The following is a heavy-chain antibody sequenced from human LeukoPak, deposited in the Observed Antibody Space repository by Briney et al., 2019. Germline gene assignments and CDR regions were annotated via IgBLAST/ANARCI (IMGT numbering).Heavy chain of an antibody. Sequence: PSETLSLTCTVSGGSITSRSFCWGWIRQPPGKGLEWIGSIYSSGITYYNPSLGSRVTISVDTSKNQFSLKLRSVTAADTAVYYCASEVQLYGYWGQGILVTVSS. V-gene: IGHV4-39*01. J-gene: IGHJ4*02. CDR1: GGSITSRSFC. D-gene: IGHD5-18*01. CDR2: IYSSGIT. CDR3: ASEVQLYGY.